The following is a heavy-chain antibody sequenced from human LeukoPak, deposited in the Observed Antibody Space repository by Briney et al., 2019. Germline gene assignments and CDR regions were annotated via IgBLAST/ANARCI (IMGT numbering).Heavy chain of an antibody. CDR1: GYTFTNYW. V-gene: IGHV5-10-1*01. J-gene: IGHJ2*01. CDR3: ARRGMGYSGYDGYWYFDL. D-gene: IGHD5-12*01. CDR2: IDPSDSYT. Sequence: GESLRISYKGSGYTFTNYWIGWVRQMPGKGLEWMGRIDPSDSYTNYSPSFRGHVTISADKSISTAYLQWSTLQASDTAIYYCARRGMGYSGYDGYWYFDLWGRGTLVTVSS.